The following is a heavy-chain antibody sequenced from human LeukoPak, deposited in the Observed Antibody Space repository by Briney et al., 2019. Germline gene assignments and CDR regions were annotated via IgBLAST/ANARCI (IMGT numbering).Heavy chain of an antibody. Sequence: GGSLRLSCEASGFTFSGSLMSWVRQTPGKGLEWVANIYPGGSEEYYLASVKGRFTISRDNAESSLHLQMSNLRAEDTAVYYCARELVVGPAEYFQHWGQGTLVTVSS. D-gene: IGHD6-25*01. CDR1: GFTFSGSL. CDR2: IYPGGSEE. CDR3: ARELVVGPAEYFQH. J-gene: IGHJ1*01. V-gene: IGHV3-7*01.